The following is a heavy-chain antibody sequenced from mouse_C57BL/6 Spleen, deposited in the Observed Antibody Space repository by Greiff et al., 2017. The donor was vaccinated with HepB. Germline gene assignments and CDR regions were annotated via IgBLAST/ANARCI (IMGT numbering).Heavy chain of an antibody. CDR1: GYTFTDYE. CDR2: IDPETGGT. CDR3: TSRGY. J-gene: IGHJ2*01. V-gene: IGHV1-15*01. Sequence: LQESGAELVRPGASVTLSCKASGYTFTDYEMHWVKQTPVHGLEWIGAIDPETGGTAYNQKFKGKAILTADKSSSTAYMEHRSLTSEDSAVYCCTSRGYWGQGTTLTVSS.